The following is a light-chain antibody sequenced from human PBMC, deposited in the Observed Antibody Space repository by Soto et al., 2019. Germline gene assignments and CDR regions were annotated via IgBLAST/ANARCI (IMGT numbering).Light chain of an antibody. Sequence: DIQVTHSPSTLSASVGDRVTITFGSSQSIGTWLAWYQQKPGKAPKLLIFDASTLESGVPSRFSGSGSGTDFTLTISSLQPDDFATYYCQQYSDSSGAFGQGTKVDI. CDR3: QQYSDSSGA. V-gene: IGKV1-5*01. CDR1: QSIGTW. CDR2: DAS. J-gene: IGKJ1*01.